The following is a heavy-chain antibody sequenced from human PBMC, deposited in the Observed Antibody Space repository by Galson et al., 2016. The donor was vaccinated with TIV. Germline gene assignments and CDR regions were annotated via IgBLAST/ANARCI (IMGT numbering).Heavy chain of an antibody. J-gene: IGHJ5*01. D-gene: IGHD6-19*01. CDR3: ANVPFTDFSSGWFDF. V-gene: IGHV3-9*01. CDR1: GFTFGEYG. CDR2: ISWNGDAM. Sequence: SLRLSCAASGFTFGEYGMHWVRQAPGKGLEWVSGISWNGDAMDYADSVRGRFTISRDNAKNSLYLEMNSLRTDDTAFYSCANVPFTDFSSGWFDFWGHGTLVTVSS.